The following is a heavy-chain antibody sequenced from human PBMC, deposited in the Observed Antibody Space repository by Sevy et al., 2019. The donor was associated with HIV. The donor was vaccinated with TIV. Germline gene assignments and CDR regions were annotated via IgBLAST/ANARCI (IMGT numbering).Heavy chain of an antibody. Sequence: GESLKISCAGSGFSFSSYWMSWVRQAPGKGLEWVANIKQDGSEKDYVDSVKGRFTISRDNAKNSLYLQMNSLRAEDTAVYYCARRYCSLTSCYMHDAFDIWGQGTMVTVSS. J-gene: IGHJ3*02. CDR2: IKQDGSEK. D-gene: IGHD2-2*02. V-gene: IGHV3-7*01. CDR1: GFSFSSYW. CDR3: ARRYCSLTSCYMHDAFDI.